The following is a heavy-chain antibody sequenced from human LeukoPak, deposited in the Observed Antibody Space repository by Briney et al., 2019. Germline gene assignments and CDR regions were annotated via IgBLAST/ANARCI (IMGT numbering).Heavy chain of an antibody. Sequence: PGGSLRLSCAASGFTFSSYAMHWVRQAPGKGLEWVAVISYDGSNKYYADSVKGRFTISRDNSKNTLYLQMNSLRADDTAVYYCARWAPGFGELTYYFDYWGQGTLVTVSS. CDR3: ARWAPGFGELTYYFDY. D-gene: IGHD3-10*01. J-gene: IGHJ4*02. V-gene: IGHV3-30-3*01. CDR1: GFTFSSYA. CDR2: ISYDGSNK.